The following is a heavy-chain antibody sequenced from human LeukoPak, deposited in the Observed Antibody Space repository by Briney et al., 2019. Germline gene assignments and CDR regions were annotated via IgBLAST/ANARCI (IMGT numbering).Heavy chain of an antibody. D-gene: IGHD3-9*01. CDR2: ISGSGGST. Sequence: PGGSLRLPCAASGFTFSSYAMSWVRQAPGKGLEWVSAISGSGGSTYYADSVKGRFTISRDNSKNTLYLQMNSLRAEDTAVYYCARFTPYYDILTGSGMDVWGQGTTVTVSS. J-gene: IGHJ6*02. CDR1: GFTFSSYA. V-gene: IGHV3-23*01. CDR3: ARFTPYYDILTGSGMDV.